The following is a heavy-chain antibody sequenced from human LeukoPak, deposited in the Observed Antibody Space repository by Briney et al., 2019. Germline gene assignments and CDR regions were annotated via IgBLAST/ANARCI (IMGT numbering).Heavy chain of an antibody. Sequence: PSETLSLTCAVYGGSFSGYYWNWIRHPPGTGLEWIGEINHSGSTNYNPSLRSRVTISVDTSKSQFSLKLSSVTAADTAVYYCARAQYVDISGFYPGYWGQGTLVTVSS. V-gene: IGHV4-34*01. CDR3: ARAQYVDISGFYPGY. CDR1: GGSFSGYY. J-gene: IGHJ4*02. D-gene: IGHD3-22*01. CDR2: INHSGST.